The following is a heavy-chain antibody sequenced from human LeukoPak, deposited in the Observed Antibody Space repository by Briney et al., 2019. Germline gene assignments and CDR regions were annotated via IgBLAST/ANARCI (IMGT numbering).Heavy chain of an antibody. CDR1: GFTFADHA. Sequence: PGRSLRLSCTGSGFTFADHAMSWVRQAPGKGLEWVSAISGSGGSTYYADSVKGRFTISRDNSKNTLYLQMNSLRAEDTAVYYCAKEAATITDLVDYWGQGTLVTVSS. D-gene: IGHD5-12*01. CDR3: AKEAATITDLVDY. V-gene: IGHV3-23*01. J-gene: IGHJ4*02. CDR2: ISGSGGST.